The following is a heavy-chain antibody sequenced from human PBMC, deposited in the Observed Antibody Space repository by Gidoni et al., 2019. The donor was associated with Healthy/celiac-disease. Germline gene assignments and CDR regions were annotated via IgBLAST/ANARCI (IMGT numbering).Heavy chain of an antibody. J-gene: IGHJ5*02. D-gene: IGHD6-19*01. Sequence: QVQLQESGPGLVKPSETLSLTCTVSGGSISSYYWCWIRQPAGKGLEWIGRIYTSGSTNYNPSLKSRVTMSVDTSKNQFSLKLSSVTAADTAVYYCARGGSSGWSSYNWFDPWGQGTLVTVSS. CDR3: ARGGSSGWSSYNWFDP. V-gene: IGHV4-4*07. CDR1: GGSISSYY. CDR2: IYTSGST.